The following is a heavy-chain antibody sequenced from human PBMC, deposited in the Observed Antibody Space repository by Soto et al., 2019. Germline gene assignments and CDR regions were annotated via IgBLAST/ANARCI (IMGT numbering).Heavy chain of an antibody. V-gene: IGHV1-2*04. CDR1: GYTFTGYY. D-gene: IGHD3-10*01. Sequence: GASVKVSCKASGYTFTGYYMHWVRQAPGQGLEWMGWINPNSGGTNYAQKFQGWVTMTTDTSTSTAYMELRSLRSDDTAVYYCARDGVVSSGTADPWGQGTRVTVSS. CDR3: ARDGVVSSGTADP. CDR2: INPNSGGT. J-gene: IGHJ5*02.